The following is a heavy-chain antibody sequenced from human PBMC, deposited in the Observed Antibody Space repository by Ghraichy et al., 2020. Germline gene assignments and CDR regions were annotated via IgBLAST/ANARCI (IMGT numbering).Heavy chain of an antibody. J-gene: IGHJ4*02. Sequence: GESLNISCAASGFTFSSYWMHWVRQAPGKGLVWVSRINSDGSSTSYADSVKGRFTISRDNAKNTLYLQMNSLRAEDTAVYYCASDDYYGSGSPDYWGQGTLVTVSS. CDR3: ASDDYYGSGSPDY. D-gene: IGHD3-10*01. CDR1: GFTFSSYW. CDR2: INSDGSST. V-gene: IGHV3-74*01.